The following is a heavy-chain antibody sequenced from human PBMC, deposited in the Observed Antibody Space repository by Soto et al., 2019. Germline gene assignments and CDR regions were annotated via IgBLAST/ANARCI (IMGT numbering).Heavy chain of an antibody. J-gene: IGHJ4*02. V-gene: IGHV3-15*07. CDR2: IKSKTDGGTT. CDR3: TTDPFFTFGGVIAEYYFDY. CDR1: GFTFSNAW. Sequence: LRLSCAASGFTFSNAWMNWVRQAPGKGLEWVGRIKSKTDGGTTDYAAPVKGRFTISRDDSKNTLYLQMNSLKTEDTAVYYCTTDPFFTFGGVIAEYYFDYWGQGTLVTVSS. D-gene: IGHD3-16*02.